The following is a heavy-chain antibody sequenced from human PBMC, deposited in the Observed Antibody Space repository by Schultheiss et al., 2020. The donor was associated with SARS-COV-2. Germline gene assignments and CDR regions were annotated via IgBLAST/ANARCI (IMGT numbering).Heavy chain of an antibody. V-gene: IGHV1-69*13. CDR1: GGTFSSYA. J-gene: IGHJ2*01. CDR2: IIPIFGTA. D-gene: IGHD3-3*01. CDR3: ARDRYHFWSGYVSYWYFDL. Sequence: SVKVSCKASGGTFSSYAISWVRQAPGQGLEWMGGIIPIFGTANYAQKFQGRVTITADESTSTAYMELSSLRSEDTAVYYCARDRYHFWSGYVSYWYFDLWGRGTLVTVSS.